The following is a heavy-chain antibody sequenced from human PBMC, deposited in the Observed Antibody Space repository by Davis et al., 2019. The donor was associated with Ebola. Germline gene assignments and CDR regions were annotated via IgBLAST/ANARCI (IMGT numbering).Heavy chain of an antibody. J-gene: IGHJ4*02. Sequence: GSLRLSCAASGFTFSNAWMSWVRQAPGKGLEWVGRIKSKTDGGTTDYAAPVKGRFTISRDDSKNTLYLQMNSLKTEDTAVYYCARLGWLVQADTPTELDYWGQGTLVTVSS. V-gene: IGHV3-15*01. CDR2: IKSKTDGGTT. CDR3: ARLGWLVQADTPTELDY. D-gene: IGHD6-19*01. CDR1: GFTFSNAW.